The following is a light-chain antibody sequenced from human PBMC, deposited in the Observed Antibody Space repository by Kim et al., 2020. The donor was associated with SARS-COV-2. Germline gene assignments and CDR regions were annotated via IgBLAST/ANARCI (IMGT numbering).Light chain of an antibody. CDR1: QNIRSW. V-gene: IGKV1-5*01. CDR3: QQYYSVTWT. CDR2: DAS. J-gene: IGKJ1*01. Sequence: GDRVTITCRASQNIRSWLAWYQQKPGRNPKVLIYDASNLDSGVPSRFSGSGSGTEFTLTISSLQPDDSAIYYCQQYYSVTWTFGHGTKV.